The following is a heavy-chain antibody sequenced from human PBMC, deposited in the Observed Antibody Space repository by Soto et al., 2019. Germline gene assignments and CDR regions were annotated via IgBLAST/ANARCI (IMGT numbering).Heavy chain of an antibody. Sequence: GGSLRLSCAASGFTFSSYAMHWVRQAPGKGLEWVAVISYDGSNKYYADSVKGRFTISRDNSKNTLYLQMNSLRAEDTAVYYCARVTVIPYANAVVWGQGTTVTVSS. CDR1: GFTFSSYA. CDR3: ARVTVIPYANAVV. CDR2: ISYDGSNK. V-gene: IGHV3-30-3*01. J-gene: IGHJ6*02. D-gene: IGHD2-21*02.